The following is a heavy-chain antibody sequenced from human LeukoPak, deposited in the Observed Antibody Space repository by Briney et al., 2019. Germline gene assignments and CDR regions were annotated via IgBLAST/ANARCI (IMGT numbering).Heavy chain of an antibody. V-gene: IGHV4-38-2*02. CDR1: GYSISSGYY. CDR2: IYHSGST. Sequence: SETLSLTCTVSGYSISSGYYWGRIRQPPGQGLEWIGSIYHSGSTYYNPSLKSRVTISVDTSKNQFSLKLSSVTAADTAVYCCARDFWSGYSYFDYWGQGTLVTVSS. D-gene: IGHD3-3*01. J-gene: IGHJ4*02. CDR3: ARDFWSGYSYFDY.